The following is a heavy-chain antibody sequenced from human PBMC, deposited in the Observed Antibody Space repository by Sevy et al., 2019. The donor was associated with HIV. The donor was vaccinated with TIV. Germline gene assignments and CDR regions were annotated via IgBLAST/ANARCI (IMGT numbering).Heavy chain of an antibody. J-gene: IGHJ4*02. CDR2: IYTGGDT. V-gene: IGHV3-53*01. CDR3: ARTRITTVQGAYYFDY. D-gene: IGHD3-10*01. CDR1: GVTVRSNY. Sequence: GGSLRLSCTASGVTVRSNYMSWVRQAPGKGLDWVSVIYTGGDTYYADSVKGRFTISKDTSKNTLYLQMNSLRADDTARYYCARTRITTVQGAYYFDYWGQGTLVTVSS.